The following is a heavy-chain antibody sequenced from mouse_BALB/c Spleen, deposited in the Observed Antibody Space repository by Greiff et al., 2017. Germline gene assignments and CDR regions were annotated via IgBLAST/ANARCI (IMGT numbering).Heavy chain of an antibody. V-gene: IGHV3-6*02. D-gene: IGHD2-3*01. CDR2: ISYDGSN. Sequence: DVQLQESGPGLVKPSQSLSLTCSVTGYSITSGYYWNWIRQFPGNKLEWMGYISYDGSNNYNPSLKNRISITRDTSKNQFFLKLNSVTTEDTATYYCARDFIYDGYYVAYWGQGTLVTVSA. CDR3: ARDFIYDGYYVAY. J-gene: IGHJ3*01. CDR1: GYSITSGYY.